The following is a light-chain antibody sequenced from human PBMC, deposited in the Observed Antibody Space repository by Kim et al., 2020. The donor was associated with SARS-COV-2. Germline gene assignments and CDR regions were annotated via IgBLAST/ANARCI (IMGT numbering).Light chain of an antibody. V-gene: IGLV1-40*02. CDR1: SSNIGAGYD. Sequence: QSVVTQPPSVSGAPGQRVTISCTGTSSNIGAGYDVHWFQQLPGTAPKLLIHANNNRPSGVPDRFSGSKSGSSASLAITGLQAEDEGDYYCQSFDSSLNGWVFGGGTKLTVL. CDR2: ANN. J-gene: IGLJ3*02. CDR3: QSFDSSLNGWV.